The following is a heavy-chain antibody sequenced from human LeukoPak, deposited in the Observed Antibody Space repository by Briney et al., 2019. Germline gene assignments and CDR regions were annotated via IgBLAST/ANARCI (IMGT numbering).Heavy chain of an antibody. CDR3: ARVKHLWFGELFSHGAFDI. J-gene: IGHJ3*02. CDR2: IYTSGST. D-gene: IGHD3-10*01. CDR1: GGSISSYY. Sequence: PSETLSLTCTVSGGSISSYYWSWIRQPAGKGLEWIGRIYTSGSTNYNPSLKSRVTMSVDTSKNQFSLKLSSVTAADTAVYYCARVKHLWFGELFSHGAFDIWGQGTMVTVSS. V-gene: IGHV4-4*07.